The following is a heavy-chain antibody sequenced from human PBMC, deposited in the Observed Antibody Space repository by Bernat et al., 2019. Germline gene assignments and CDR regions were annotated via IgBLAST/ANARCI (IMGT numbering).Heavy chain of an antibody. J-gene: IGHJ4*02. D-gene: IGHD6-6*01. Sequence: EVQLVESGGGLVQPGGSLRLSCAASGLTFSSFWMHWVRQAPGKGLVWVSGVNGDGSSTSYADSVKGRFTISRDNAKNTLYLQMNSLRAEDTAVYYCAKAEYSSSSRHFDYWGQGTLVTVSS. CDR3: AKAEYSSSSRHFDY. CDR2: VNGDGSST. V-gene: IGHV3-74*01. CDR1: GLTFSSFW.